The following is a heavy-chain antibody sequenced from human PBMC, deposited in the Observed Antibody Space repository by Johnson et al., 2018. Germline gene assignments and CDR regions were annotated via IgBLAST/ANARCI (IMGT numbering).Heavy chain of an antibody. J-gene: IGHJ6*03. CDR3: SKDLLRGTRVYKYMDA. CDR2: ISYDGSNK. CDR1: GFTFSNYG. Sequence: QVQLVESGGGVVQPGRSLRLSCAASGFTFSNYGMHWVRQAPGKGLEWVAVISYDGSNKNYADSVKGRFTISRDNSKNTLYLQINSRRAEDTAVYYCSKDLLRGTRVYKYMDAWGKGATVTVSS. D-gene: IGHD1-1*01. V-gene: IGHV3-30*18.